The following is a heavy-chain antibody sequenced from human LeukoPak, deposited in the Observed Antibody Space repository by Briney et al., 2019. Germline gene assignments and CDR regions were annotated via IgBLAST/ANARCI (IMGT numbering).Heavy chain of an antibody. Sequence: ASVKVSCKASGYTFTSYYMHWVRLAPGQGLEWMGIINPSGGSTSYAQKFQGRVTMTRDTSTSTVYMELSSLRSEDTAVYYCARDYCSSTSCYACPFFWGQGTLVTVSS. J-gene: IGHJ4*02. CDR2: INPSGGST. V-gene: IGHV1-46*01. CDR3: ARDYCSSTSCYACPFF. D-gene: IGHD2-2*01. CDR1: GYTFTSYY.